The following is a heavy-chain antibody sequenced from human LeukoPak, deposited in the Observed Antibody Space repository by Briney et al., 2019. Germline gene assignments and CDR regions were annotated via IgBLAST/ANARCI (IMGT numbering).Heavy chain of an antibody. J-gene: IGHJ3*02. CDR2: ISSSSSYI. D-gene: IGHD3-22*01. V-gene: IGHV3-21*01. CDR3: ARDGYDSSGYGASDI. CDR1: GFTFSSYI. Sequence: GGSLRLSCAASGFTFSSYIMNWVRQAPGKGLEWVSSISSSSSYIYYADSVKGRFTISRDNAKNSLYLQMNSLRAEDTAVYYCARDGYDSSGYGASDIWGQGTMVTVSS.